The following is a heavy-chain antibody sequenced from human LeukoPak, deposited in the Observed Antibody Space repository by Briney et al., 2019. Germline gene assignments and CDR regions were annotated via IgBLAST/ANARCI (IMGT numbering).Heavy chain of an antibody. CDR2: FDPEDGET. CDR3: ARDLKEGGYYDSSGYTQFDY. Sequence: GASVKVSCKVSGYTLTELSMHWVRQAPGKGLEWMGGFDPEDGETIYAQKFQGRVTMTEDTSTDTAYMELSSLRSEDTAVYYCARDLKEGGYYDSSGYTQFDYWGQGTLVTVSS. J-gene: IGHJ4*02. CDR1: GYTLTELS. V-gene: IGHV1-24*01. D-gene: IGHD3-22*01.